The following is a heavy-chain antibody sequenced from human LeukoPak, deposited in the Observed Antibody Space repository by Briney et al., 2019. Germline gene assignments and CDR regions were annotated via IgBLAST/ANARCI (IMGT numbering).Heavy chain of an antibody. J-gene: IGHJ4*02. V-gene: IGHV3-48*03. CDR3: AKDQGYDYVWGSYRYIGGDY. Sequence: GGSLRLSCAASGFTFSSYEMNWVRQAPGKGLVGVSYISSSGSTIYYEDSVKGRFTISRDNAKNTLYLQMNSLRAEDTAVYYCAKDQGYDYVWGSYRYIGGDYWGQGTLVTVSS. D-gene: IGHD3-16*02. CDR1: GFTFSSYE. CDR2: ISSSGSTI.